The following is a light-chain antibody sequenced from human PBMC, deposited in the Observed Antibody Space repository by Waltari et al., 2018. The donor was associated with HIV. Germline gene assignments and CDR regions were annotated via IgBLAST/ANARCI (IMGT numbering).Light chain of an antibody. V-gene: IGLV2-14*03. CDR1: SSDVGGYNY. CDR2: DVS. CDR3: SSYTSSSTNV. Sequence: QSALTQPASVSGSPGQSLTISCSGPSSDVGGYNYVSWYQQHPGKVPKLMIYDVSNRPSGVSNRFSGSKSGNTASLTISGLQAEDEADYYCSSYTSSSTNVFGTGTKVTVL. J-gene: IGLJ1*01.